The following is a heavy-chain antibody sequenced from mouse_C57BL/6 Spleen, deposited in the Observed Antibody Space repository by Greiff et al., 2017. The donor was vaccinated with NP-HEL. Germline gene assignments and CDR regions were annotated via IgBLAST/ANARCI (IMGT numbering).Heavy chain of an antibody. V-gene: IGHV1-22*01. CDR1: GYTFTDYN. D-gene: IGHD2-4*01. J-gene: IGHJ2*01. CDR3: ARTYYDYDVPDY. CDR2: INPNNGGT. Sequence: EVQLQQSGPELVKPGASVKMSCKASGYTFTDYNMHWVKQSHGKSLEWIGYINPNNGGTSYNQKFKGKATLTVNKSSSTAYMELRSLTSEDSAVYYCARTYYDYDVPDYWGQGTTLTVSS.